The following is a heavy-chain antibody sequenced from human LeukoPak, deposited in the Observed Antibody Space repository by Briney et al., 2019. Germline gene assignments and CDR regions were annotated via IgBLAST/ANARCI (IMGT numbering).Heavy chain of an antibody. Sequence: ASVKVSCKASGYTFTNYDTNWVRQATGQGLEWMGWMNPNSGNTGYAQQFQGRVTMTRNTSISTAYMELSSLRSEDTAVYYCARGSGSYYLTYMDVWGKGTTVTTSS. J-gene: IGHJ6*03. D-gene: IGHD3-10*01. CDR1: GYTFTNYD. CDR3: ARGSGSYYLTYMDV. V-gene: IGHV1-8*01. CDR2: MNPNSGNT.